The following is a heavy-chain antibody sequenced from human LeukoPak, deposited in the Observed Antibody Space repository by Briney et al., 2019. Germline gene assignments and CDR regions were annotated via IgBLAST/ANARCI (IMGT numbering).Heavy chain of an antibody. CDR1: GGSISSYY. V-gene: IGHV4-34*01. CDR3: ARGRLAAAGPLDY. J-gene: IGHJ4*02. D-gene: IGHD6-13*01. CDR2: INHSGST. Sequence: ASETLSLTCTVSGGSISSYYWSWIRQPPGKGLEWIGEINHSGSTNYNPSLKSRVTISVDTSKNQFSLKLSSVTAADTAVYYCARGRLAAAGPLDYWGQGTLVTVSS.